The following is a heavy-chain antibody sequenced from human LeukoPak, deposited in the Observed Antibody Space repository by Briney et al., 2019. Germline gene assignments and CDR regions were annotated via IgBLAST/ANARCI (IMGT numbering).Heavy chain of an antibody. CDR2: IYPGDSDT. CDR1: GYSFTSYW. CDR3: ARRGYCSGGSCYSGLDY. D-gene: IGHD2-15*01. Sequence: GESLKISCKGSGYSFTSYWIGWVRQMPGKGLEWMGIIYPGDSDTRYSPSFQGQVTISADKSISTAYLQWSSLKASDTAMYYCARRGYCSGGSCYSGLDYWGQGTLVTVSS. V-gene: IGHV5-51*01. J-gene: IGHJ4*02.